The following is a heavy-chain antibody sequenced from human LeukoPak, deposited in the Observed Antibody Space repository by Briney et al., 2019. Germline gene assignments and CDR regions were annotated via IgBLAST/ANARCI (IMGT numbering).Heavy chain of an antibody. CDR2: MNPNSGNT. J-gene: IGHJ4*02. D-gene: IGHD3-10*01. Sequence: ASVKVSCKASGYTFTNYDINWVRQATGQGLEWMGWMNPNSGNTGSAQNFQGRVTLTRNSSISTAYMELSSLRSEDTAVYYCARRVWFGELGYFDYWGQGTLVTVSS. CDR3: ARRVWFGELGYFDY. CDR1: GYTFTNYD. V-gene: IGHV1-8*01.